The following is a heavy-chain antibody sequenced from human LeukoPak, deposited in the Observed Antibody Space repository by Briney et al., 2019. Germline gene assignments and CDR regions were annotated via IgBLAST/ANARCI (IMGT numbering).Heavy chain of an antibody. J-gene: IGHJ4*02. V-gene: IGHV4-39*07. Sequence: PSETLSLTCTVSGDSIRSNNYYWGWIRQPPGKGLEWIGSIYDTGSTFYSPSLKSRVTISVDTSKNQFSLKLSSVTAADTAVYYCYIVATIYSLGSADYWGQGTLVTVSS. CDR2: IYDTGST. D-gene: IGHD5-12*01. CDR1: GDSIRSNNYY. CDR3: YIVATIYSLGSADY.